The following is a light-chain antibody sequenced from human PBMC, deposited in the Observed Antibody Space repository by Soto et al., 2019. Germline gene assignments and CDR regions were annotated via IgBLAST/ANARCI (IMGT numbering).Light chain of an antibody. J-gene: IGKJ1*01. CDR3: QQSYSTPRT. CDR1: QSISRN. CDR2: AAS. V-gene: IGKV1-39*01. Sequence: DIQMTQSPSSQSASVGDRVTITCRASQSISRNLNWYQQKPGKAPKLLIYAASSLQSEVPSRFSGSGSGTDFTLTISSLQPGDFATYYCQQSYSTPRTFGQGTKVDIK.